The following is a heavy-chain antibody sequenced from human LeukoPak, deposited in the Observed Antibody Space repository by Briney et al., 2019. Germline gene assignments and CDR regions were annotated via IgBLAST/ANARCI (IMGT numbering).Heavy chain of an antibody. CDR3: VREYHGGYFDF. CDR2: VYPSAGTS. CDR1: GYIFTSYY. Sequence: ASVKVSCKASGYIFTSYYMHWVRQAPGQGLEWSGVVYPSAGTSDPAQRFRARITLSDDTSTSTAYMELRSLKSEDTAIYFCVREYHGGYFDFWGQGPLVTVSS. J-gene: IGHJ4*02. D-gene: IGHD3-16*01. V-gene: IGHV1-46*03.